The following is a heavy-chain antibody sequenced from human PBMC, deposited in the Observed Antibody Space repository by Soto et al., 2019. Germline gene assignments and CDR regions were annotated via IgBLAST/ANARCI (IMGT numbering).Heavy chain of an antibody. D-gene: IGHD2-15*01. Sequence: SVKVSCKASGGTFSSYAISWVRQAPGQGLEWMGGIIPIFGTTNYAQKFQGRVTMTRDASTSTAYMELSSLRSEDTAVYYCARAPSSINNWFDPWGQGTLVTVSS. J-gene: IGHJ5*02. CDR1: GGTFSSYA. CDR3: ARAPSSINNWFDP. CDR2: IIPIFGTT. V-gene: IGHV1-69*05.